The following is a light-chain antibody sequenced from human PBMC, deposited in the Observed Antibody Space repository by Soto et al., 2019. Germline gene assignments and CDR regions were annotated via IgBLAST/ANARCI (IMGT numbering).Light chain of an antibody. CDR2: AAS. Sequence: DIQMTQSPSSLSASVGDRVTITCRASQGISTYLNWYQQKPGKAPKLLIYAASSLQSGVPSRFNGIGSGTDFPLTISTLEPEDFATYYCQQSYSAPLTFGPGTKVDIK. J-gene: IGKJ3*01. CDR1: QGISTY. V-gene: IGKV1-39*01. CDR3: QQSYSAPLT.